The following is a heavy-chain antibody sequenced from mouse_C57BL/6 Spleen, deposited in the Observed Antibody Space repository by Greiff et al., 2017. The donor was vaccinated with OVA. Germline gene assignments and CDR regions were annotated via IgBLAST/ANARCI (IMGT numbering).Heavy chain of an antibody. CDR3: ARGGSAWFAY. Sequence: VQLQQSGPELVKPGASVKISCKASGYAFSSSWMNWVKQRPGKGLEWIGRIYPGDGDTNYNGKFKGKATLTADKSSSTAYMELRRLTSEDSAVYFCARGGSAWFAYWGQGTLVTVSA. CDR2: IYPGDGDT. J-gene: IGHJ3*01. V-gene: IGHV1-82*01. CDR1: GYAFSSSW.